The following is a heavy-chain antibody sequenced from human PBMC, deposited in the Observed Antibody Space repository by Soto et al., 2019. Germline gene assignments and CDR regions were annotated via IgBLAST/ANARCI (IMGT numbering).Heavy chain of an antibody. CDR3: VRFWPPPDYGILTTYSDAFDH. Sequence: SETLSLTCTVSGGSISSGDYYWSWIRQPPGKGLEWIGYIYYSGSTYYNPSLKSRVTISVDTSKNQFSLKLSSVTAADTAVYYCVRFWPPPDYGILTTYSDAFDHWGQGTLVTVSS. CDR1: GGSISSGDYY. D-gene: IGHD3-9*01. J-gene: IGHJ4*02. V-gene: IGHV4-30-4*01. CDR2: IYYSGST.